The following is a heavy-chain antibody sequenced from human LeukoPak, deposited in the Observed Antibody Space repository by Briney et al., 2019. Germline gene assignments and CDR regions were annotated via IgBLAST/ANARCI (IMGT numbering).Heavy chain of an antibody. CDR2: INGRGGST. J-gene: IGHJ5*02. Sequence: PGGSLRLSCAASGFTFSSYAMNWVRQAPGKGLEWVSAINGRGGSTYYADSVKGRFTISRDNSKNTLYLQMNSLRAEHTAVYYCAKDWQWLARSLVGWFDPWGQGTLVTVSS. CDR3: AKDWQWLARSLVGWFDP. CDR1: GFTFSSYA. D-gene: IGHD6-19*01. V-gene: IGHV3-23*01.